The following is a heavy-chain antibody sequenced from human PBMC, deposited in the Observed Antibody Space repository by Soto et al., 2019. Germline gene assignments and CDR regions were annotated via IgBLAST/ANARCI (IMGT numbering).Heavy chain of an antibody. Sequence: ESGPTLVNPTQTLTLTCTFSGFSLSTSGVGVGWIRQPPGKALEWLALIYWNDDKRYSPSLKSRLTITKDTSKNQVVLTMTNMDPVDTATYYCAHSKWLPDYYGMDVWGQGTTVTVSS. CDR3: AHSKWLPDYYGMDV. CDR2: IYWNDDK. CDR1: GFSLSTSGVG. J-gene: IGHJ6*02. V-gene: IGHV2-5*01. D-gene: IGHD6-19*01.